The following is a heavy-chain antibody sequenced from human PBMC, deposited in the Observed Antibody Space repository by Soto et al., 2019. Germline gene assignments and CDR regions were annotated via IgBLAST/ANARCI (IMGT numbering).Heavy chain of an antibody. CDR3: ARHQHTIFGVVIDWFDP. V-gene: IGHV4-59*08. Sequence: SETLSLTCTVSGGSISSYYWSWIRQPPGKGLEWIGYIYYSGSTNYNPSLKSRVTISVDTSKNQFSLKLSSVTAADTAVYYCARHQHTIFGVVIDWFDPWGQGTLVTVSS. CDR2: IYYSGST. D-gene: IGHD3-3*01. J-gene: IGHJ5*02. CDR1: GGSISSYY.